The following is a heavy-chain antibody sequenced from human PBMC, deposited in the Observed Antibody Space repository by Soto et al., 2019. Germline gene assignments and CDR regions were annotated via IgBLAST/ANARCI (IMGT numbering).Heavy chain of an antibody. CDR2: ISYDGSNK. Sequence: GGSLRLSCAASGFTFSSYARHWVRQAPGKGLEWVAVISYDGSNKYYADSVKGRFTISRDNSKNTLYLQMNSLRAEDTAAYYCAREKFTATGAFDIWGQGTMVTV. CDR3: AREKFTATGAFDI. V-gene: IGHV3-30-3*01. J-gene: IGHJ3*02. CDR1: GFTFSSYA. D-gene: IGHD4-17*01.